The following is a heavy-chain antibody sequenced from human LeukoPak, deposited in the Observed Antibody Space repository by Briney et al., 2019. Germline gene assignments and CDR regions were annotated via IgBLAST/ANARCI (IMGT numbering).Heavy chain of an antibody. CDR2: IYYSGST. CDR3: ARLDTAMVKAFDI. D-gene: IGHD5-18*01. CDR1: GGSISRGGYY. J-gene: IGHJ3*02. V-gene: IGHV4-31*03. Sequence: SETLSLTCTVSGGSISRGGYYWSWIRQHPGKGLEWIGYIYYSGSTYYNPSLKSRLTISVDTSKNQFSLKLSSVTAAYTAVYYCARLDTAMVKAFDIWGQGTMVTVSS.